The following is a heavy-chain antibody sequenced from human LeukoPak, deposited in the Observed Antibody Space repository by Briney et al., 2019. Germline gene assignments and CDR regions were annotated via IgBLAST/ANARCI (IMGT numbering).Heavy chain of an antibody. CDR2: IYYSGST. CDR1: GGSISSYY. J-gene: IGHJ3*02. Sequence: PSETLSLTCTVSGGSISSYYWSWIRQPPGKGLEWIGYIYYSGSTNYNPSLKSRVTISVDTSKNQFSLKLSSVTAADTAVYYCARALVSSGSGSYYTAFDTWGQGTMVTVSS. D-gene: IGHD3-10*01. CDR3: ARALVSSGSGSYYTAFDT. V-gene: IGHV4-59*01.